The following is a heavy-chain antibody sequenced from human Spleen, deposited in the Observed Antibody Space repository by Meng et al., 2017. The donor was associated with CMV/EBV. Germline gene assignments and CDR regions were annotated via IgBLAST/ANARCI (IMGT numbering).Heavy chain of an antibody. CDR2: TYYRSKWYN. CDR3: ARGDLYYWYFDL. Sequence: VQLQQLGPGMVEPSQTTSPPVAISGDSVSSNSADWNWIRQSPSRGLEWLGRTYYRSKWYNDYAVSVKSRITINPDTSKNQFSLQMNSVTPEDTAVYYCARGDLYYWYFDLWGRDTLVTVAS. J-gene: IGHJ2*01. CDR1: GDSVSSNSAD. V-gene: IGHV6-1*01. D-gene: IGHD2-15*01.